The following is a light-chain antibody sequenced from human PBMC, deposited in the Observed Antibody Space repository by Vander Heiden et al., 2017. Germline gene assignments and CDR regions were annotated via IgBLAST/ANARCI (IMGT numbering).Light chain of an antibody. V-gene: IGLV1-40*01. Sequence: QSVLTQPASVSGAPGQRVTISCTGSRPNIGAGYGVHWYQQLPGTAPKLLIYSNNNRPSGVPDRFSGSKSGTSASLAITGLRAEDEGDYYCQSYDDTLSAWVFGGGTKLTVL. CDR1: RPNIGAGYG. J-gene: IGLJ3*02. CDR3: QSYDDTLSAWV. CDR2: SNN.